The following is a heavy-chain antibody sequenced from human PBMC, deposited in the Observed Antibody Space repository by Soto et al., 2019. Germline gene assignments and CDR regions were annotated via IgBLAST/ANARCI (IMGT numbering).Heavy chain of an antibody. CDR3: ARDYYDRSGLW. D-gene: IGHD3-22*01. CDR2: ICNYGSNK. J-gene: IGHJ4*02. CDR1: VFTFSRYW. Sequence: GGSLRLSCAASVFTFSRYWMHWVRQAPGKGLVWVSGICNYGSNKYYADSVKGRFTISRDKSKNTLYLQMNSLRAEDTAVYYCARDYYDRSGLWWGEGTLVTVSS. V-gene: IGHV3-33*08.